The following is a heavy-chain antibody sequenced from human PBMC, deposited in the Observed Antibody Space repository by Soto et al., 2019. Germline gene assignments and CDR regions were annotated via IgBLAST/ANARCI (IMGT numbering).Heavy chain of an antibody. V-gene: IGHV3-23*01. D-gene: IGHD1-1*01. Sequence: EVQLLESGGDLVQPGGSLRLSCAAAGFTLSRNAMMWFRQAPGKGLEWVSGIIGTGTPYHADSVKGRFTISKDNSKNTLYLQMNSLRAEDTAVYYCARDAVYNDGLWLPDYWGPGTLVTFSS. CDR1: GFTLSRNA. J-gene: IGHJ4*02. CDR2: IIGTGTP. CDR3: ARDAVYNDGLWLPDY.